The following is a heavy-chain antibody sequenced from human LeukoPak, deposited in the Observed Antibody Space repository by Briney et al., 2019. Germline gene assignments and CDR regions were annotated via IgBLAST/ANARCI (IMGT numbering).Heavy chain of an antibody. Sequence: ASVKVSCKASGYTFTGYYMHWVRQAPGQGLEWMGWINPNSGGTNYAQKFQGRVTMTTDTSTSTAYMELRSLRSDDTAVYYCARSISHASYYDFWSGYYSDYWGQGTLVTVSS. D-gene: IGHD3-3*01. CDR3: ARSISHASYYDFWSGYYSDY. V-gene: IGHV1-2*02. CDR2: INPNSGGT. J-gene: IGHJ4*02. CDR1: GYTFTGYY.